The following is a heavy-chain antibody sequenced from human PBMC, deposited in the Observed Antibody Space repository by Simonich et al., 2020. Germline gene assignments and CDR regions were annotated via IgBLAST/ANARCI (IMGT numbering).Heavy chain of an antibody. D-gene: IGHD1-1*01. CDR2: INHSGSN. V-gene: IGHV4-34*01. J-gene: IGHJ3*02. CDR1: GGSFSGYY. CDR3: ARGKGWKNAFDI. Sequence: QVQLQQWGAGLLKPSETLSLTCAVYGGSFSGYYWSWIRQPPGKGLDWIGEINHSGSNNYNPSLRSRVTISVDTSKNQFSLKLSSVTAADTAVYYCARGKGWKNAFDIWGQGTMVTVSS.